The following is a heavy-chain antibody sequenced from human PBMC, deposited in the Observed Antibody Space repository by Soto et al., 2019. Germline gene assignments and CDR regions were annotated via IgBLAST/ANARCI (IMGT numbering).Heavy chain of an antibody. CDR1: GFTFSSYA. CDR3: ARDLVGGFLSNWFDP. D-gene: IGHD2-21*01. Sequence: GGSLRLSCAASGFTFSSYAMHWVRQAPGKGLEWVAVISYDGSNKYYADSVKGRFTISRDNSKNTLYLQMNSLRAEDTAVYYCARDLVGGFLSNWFDPWGQGTLVTVSS. V-gene: IGHV3-30-3*01. J-gene: IGHJ5*02. CDR2: ISYDGSNK.